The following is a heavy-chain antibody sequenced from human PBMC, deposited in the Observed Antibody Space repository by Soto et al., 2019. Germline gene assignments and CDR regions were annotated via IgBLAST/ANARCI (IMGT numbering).Heavy chain of an antibody. CDR3: ARGDSTDCSNGVCSFFYNHDMDV. D-gene: IGHD2-8*01. V-gene: IGHV1-2*04. Sequence: ASVTVSCKASGYSFTDYHIHWVRQAPGQGLEWLGRIDPKSGGTSTAQKFQGWVTMTTDTSISTASMELTRLTSDDTAIYYCARGDSTDCSNGVCSFFYNHDMDVWGQGTTVTVSS. CDR2: IDPKSGGT. J-gene: IGHJ6*02. CDR1: GYSFTDYH.